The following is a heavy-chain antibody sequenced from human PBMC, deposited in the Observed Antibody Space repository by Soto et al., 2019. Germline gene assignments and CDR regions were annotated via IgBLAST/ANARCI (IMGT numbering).Heavy chain of an antibody. J-gene: IGHJ3*02. Sequence: SETLSLTCTVSGGSISSYYWSWIRQPPGKGLEWIGYIYYSGSTNYNPSLKSRVTMSVDTSKNQFSLKLSSVTAADTAVYYCAREHLYGDYGSFDIWGQGTMVTVSS. CDR3: AREHLYGDYGSFDI. D-gene: IGHD4-17*01. CDR2: IYYSGST. CDR1: GGSISSYY. V-gene: IGHV4-59*01.